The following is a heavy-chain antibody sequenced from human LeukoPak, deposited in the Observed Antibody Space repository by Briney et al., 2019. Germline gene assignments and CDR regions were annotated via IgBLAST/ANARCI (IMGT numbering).Heavy chain of an antibody. CDR2: ISAYNGNT. D-gene: IGHD2-21*02. Sequence: ASVKVSCKASGNTFTSYGINWLRQAPGQGLEWMGWISAYNGNTNYAQNFQGRVTVTADKSTSTAFMELSNLTSEDTAVYYCAEGGGDSHNWFDPWGQGTLVTVSS. J-gene: IGHJ5*02. CDR3: AEGGGDSHNWFDP. CDR1: GNTFTSYG. V-gene: IGHV1-18*01.